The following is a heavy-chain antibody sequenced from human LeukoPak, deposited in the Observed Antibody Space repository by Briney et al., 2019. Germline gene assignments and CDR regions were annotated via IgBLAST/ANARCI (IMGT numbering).Heavy chain of an antibody. CDR2: IIPILGIA. CDR3: ARANVVPAGDFDY. Sequence: SVKVSCKAFGGTFSSYTISWVRQAPGQGLEWMGRIIPILGIANYAQKFQGRVTITADKSTSTAYMELSSLRSEDTAVYYCARANVVPAGDFDYWGQGTLVTVSS. D-gene: IGHD2-2*01. V-gene: IGHV1-69*02. J-gene: IGHJ4*02. CDR1: GGTFSSYT.